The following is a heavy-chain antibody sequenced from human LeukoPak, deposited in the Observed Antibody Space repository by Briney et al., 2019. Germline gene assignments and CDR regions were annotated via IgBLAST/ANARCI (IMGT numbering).Heavy chain of an antibody. Sequence: ASVKVSCKASGGTFSSYAISWVRQAPGQGLEWMGGIIPIFGTATYAQKFQGRVTITTDESTSTAYMELSSLRSEDTAVYYCARAPYYDFWSGYYIPGGGAFDIWGQGTMVTVSS. CDR3: ARAPYYDFWSGYYIPGGGAFDI. D-gene: IGHD3-3*01. CDR2: IIPIFGTA. V-gene: IGHV1-69*05. CDR1: GGTFSSYA. J-gene: IGHJ3*02.